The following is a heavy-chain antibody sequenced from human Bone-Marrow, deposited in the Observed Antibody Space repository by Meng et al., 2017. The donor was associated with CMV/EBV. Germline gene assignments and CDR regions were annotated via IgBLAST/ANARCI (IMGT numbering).Heavy chain of an antibody. Sequence: GESLKISCKASGYDFPSYWIAWVRQMPGKGLEWMGIVYPGDSNTRYSPSFQGQVTISADKSINTAYLQWSSLKASDTAIYYCARPSSPSSFSLLYYGMDVWGQGTTVTVSS. D-gene: IGHD6-19*01. CDR2: VYPGDSNT. J-gene: IGHJ6*02. CDR1: GYDFPSYW. CDR3: ARPSSPSSFSLLYYGMDV. V-gene: IGHV5-51*01.